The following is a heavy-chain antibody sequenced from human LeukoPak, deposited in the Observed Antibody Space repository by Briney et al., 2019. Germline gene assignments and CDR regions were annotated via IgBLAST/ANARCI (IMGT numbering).Heavy chain of an antibody. CDR3: ARGVGYNYGLYYQYGMDV. Sequence: GGSLRLSCAASGFEFSDYGMNWVRQAPGGGLEWVSSIGSSGSDIYYSDSVKGRFAISRDNAKNSLYLQMNNLRVEDTAVYYCARGVGYNYGLYYQYGMDVWGQGTTVTVSS. V-gene: IGHV3-21*01. D-gene: IGHD5-18*01. CDR2: IGSSGSDI. CDR1: GFEFSDYG. J-gene: IGHJ6*02.